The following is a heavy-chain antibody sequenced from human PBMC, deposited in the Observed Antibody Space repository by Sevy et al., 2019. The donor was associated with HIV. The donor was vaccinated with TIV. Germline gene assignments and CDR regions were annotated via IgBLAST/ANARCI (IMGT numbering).Heavy chain of an antibody. CDR1: GFTFDDYT. D-gene: IGHD1-26*01. J-gene: IGHJ6*03. Sequence: GGSLRLSCAASGFTFDDYTMHWVRQAPGKGLEWVSLISWDGGSTYYANSVKGRFTISRDNSKNSLYLQMNSLRTEDTALYYCAKCSGVGATCFHYYYYYMDVWGKGTTVTVSS. CDR3: AKCSGVGATCFHYYYYYMDV. V-gene: IGHV3-43*01. CDR2: ISWDGGST.